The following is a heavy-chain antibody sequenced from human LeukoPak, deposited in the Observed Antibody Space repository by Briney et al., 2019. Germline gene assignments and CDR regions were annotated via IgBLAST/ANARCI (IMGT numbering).Heavy chain of an antibody. Sequence: GGSLRLSCAASGFTFSSYSMNWVRQAPGKGLEWVSSISSSSSYIYYADSVKGRFTISRDNAKNSLYLQMNSLRAEDTAVYYCARRGLEPIFFGYLGQGTLVTVSS. CDR3: ARRGLEPIFFGY. J-gene: IGHJ4*02. D-gene: IGHD3-3*01. V-gene: IGHV3-21*01. CDR2: ISSSSSYI. CDR1: GFTFSSYS.